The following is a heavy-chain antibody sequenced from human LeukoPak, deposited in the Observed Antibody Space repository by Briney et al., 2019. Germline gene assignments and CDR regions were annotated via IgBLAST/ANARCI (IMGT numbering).Heavy chain of an antibody. CDR2: IYHSGST. J-gene: IGHJ5*02. D-gene: IGHD2-21*02. CDR3: ARLHCGGDCYSLNWFDP. Sequence: PSETLSLTCAVSGGSISSGGYSWSWNRQPPGKGPEWIGYIYHSGSTYYNPSLKSRVTISVDRSKNQFSLKLSSVTAADTAVYYCARLHCGGDCYSLNWFDPWGLGTLVTVSS. V-gene: IGHV4-30-2*01. CDR1: GGSISSGGYS.